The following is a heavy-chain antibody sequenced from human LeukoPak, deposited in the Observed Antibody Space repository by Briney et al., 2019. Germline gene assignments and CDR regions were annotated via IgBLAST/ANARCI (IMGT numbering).Heavy chain of an antibody. V-gene: IGHV4-61*02. J-gene: IGHJ4*02. CDR3: ARESDDYVWGSYYMNY. Sequence: SETLSLTCTVSGGSISSGSYYWSWIRQPAGTGLEWIVRIYTSGSTNYNPSLKSRVTISVDTSKNQFSLKLSSVTAADTAVYYCARESDDYVWGSYYMNYWGQGTLVTVSS. CDR1: GGSISSGSYY. D-gene: IGHD3-16*01. CDR2: IYTSGST.